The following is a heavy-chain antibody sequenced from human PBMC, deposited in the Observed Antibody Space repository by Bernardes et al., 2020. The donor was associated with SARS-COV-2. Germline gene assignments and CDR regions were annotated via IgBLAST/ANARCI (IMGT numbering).Heavy chain of an antibody. CDR2: VYYSGTT. D-gene: IGHD6-19*01. V-gene: IGHV4-61*01. CDR1: GDSVRRNSYY. CDR3: ARAGNGWYVGTNWFDP. J-gene: IGHJ5*02. Sequence: SKTLSLTCTVSGDSVRRNSYYWSWIRQSPGKGLEWIGHVYYSGTTMYNPSLKSRLTISVDTSNNQFSLTLSSVTAADTAMYYCARAGNGWYVGTNWFDPWGQGILVTVSS.